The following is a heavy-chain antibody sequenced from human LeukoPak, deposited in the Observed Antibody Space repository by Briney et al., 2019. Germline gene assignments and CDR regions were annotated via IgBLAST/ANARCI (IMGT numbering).Heavy chain of an antibody. CDR3: AKDYDILSCSHPSDH. D-gene: IGHD3-9*01. Sequence: DSVKVSSKPSGYTSSSYVISWGPRAPRPGLKWMGWISAYNGNTNYAQTLQGRVTITRDTSKSTAYLELNSLRSDDTAVYYCAKDYDILSCSHPSDHWGQGTLVTVSS. CDR2: ISAYNGNT. V-gene: IGHV1-18*04. J-gene: IGHJ4*02. CDR1: GYTSSSYV.